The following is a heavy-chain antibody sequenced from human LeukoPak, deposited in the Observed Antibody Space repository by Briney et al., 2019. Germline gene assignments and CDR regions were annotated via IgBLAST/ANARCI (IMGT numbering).Heavy chain of an antibody. J-gene: IGHJ5*02. Sequence: GGSLRLSCAASGFTFSSYGMHWVRQAPGKGLEWVAVIWYDGSNKYYADSVKGRFTISRDNSKNTLYLQMNSLRAEDTAVYYCARDHRNYVWGSSNNWFDPWGQGTLVTVSS. V-gene: IGHV3-33*01. CDR2: IWYDGSNK. D-gene: IGHD3-16*01. CDR1: GFTFSSYG. CDR3: ARDHRNYVWGSSNNWFDP.